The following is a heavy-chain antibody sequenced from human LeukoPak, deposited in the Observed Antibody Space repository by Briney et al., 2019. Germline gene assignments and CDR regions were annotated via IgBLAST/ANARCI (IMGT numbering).Heavy chain of an antibody. D-gene: IGHD3-10*01. J-gene: IGHJ4*02. Sequence: ASVKVSCKASGYTITSYDINWVRQATGQGLEWMGWMNPNSGNTGYAQKFQGRVTMTRNTSISTAYMELSSLRSEDTAVYYCARSRYYGSGSYYPYWGQGTLVTVSS. CDR3: ARSRYYGSGSYYPY. V-gene: IGHV1-8*01. CDR1: GYTITSYD. CDR2: MNPNSGNT.